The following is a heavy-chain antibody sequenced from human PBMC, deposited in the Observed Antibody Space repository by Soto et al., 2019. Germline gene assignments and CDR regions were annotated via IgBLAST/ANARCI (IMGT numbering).Heavy chain of an antibody. CDR3: ARALRGSGWYDEPPPDY. D-gene: IGHD6-19*01. Sequence: GGSLRLSCAASGFTFSSYSMNWVRQAPGKGLEWVSSISSSSSYIYYADSVKGRFTISRDNAKNSLYLQMNSLRAEDTAVYYCARALRGSGWYDEPPPDYWGQGTLVTVSS. V-gene: IGHV3-21*01. J-gene: IGHJ4*02. CDR1: GFTFSSYS. CDR2: ISSSSSYI.